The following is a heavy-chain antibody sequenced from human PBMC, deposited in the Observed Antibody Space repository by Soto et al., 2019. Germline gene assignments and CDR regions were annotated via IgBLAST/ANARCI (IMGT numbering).Heavy chain of an antibody. Sequence: SQTLSLTCAISGDSVSSNTASWNWIRQSPSRGLEWLGRTYFRSKWYNDYAVSVKSRIIINPDTSNNQFSLQLNSVTPEDTAVYFCAKGVNLGPNNGYVFASWGQGIIVIVSA. CDR1: GDSVSSNTAS. CDR2: TYFRSKWYN. J-gene: IGHJ5*02. V-gene: IGHV6-1*01. D-gene: IGHD5-18*01. CDR3: AKGVNLGPNNGYVFAS.